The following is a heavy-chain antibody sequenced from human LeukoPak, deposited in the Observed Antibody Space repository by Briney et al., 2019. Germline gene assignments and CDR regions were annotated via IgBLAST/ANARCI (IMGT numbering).Heavy chain of an antibody. D-gene: IGHD6-13*01. CDR2: INHSGST. V-gene: IGHV4-34*01. CDR3: ARGRGIAAAGVGHWFDP. Sequence: SETLSLTCAVYGGSFSGYYWSWIRQPPGKGLEWIGEINHSGSTNYNPSLKSRVTISVDTSKNQFSLKLSSVTAADTAVYYCARGRGIAAAGVGHWFDPWGQGTLVTVCS. J-gene: IGHJ5*02. CDR1: GGSFSGYY.